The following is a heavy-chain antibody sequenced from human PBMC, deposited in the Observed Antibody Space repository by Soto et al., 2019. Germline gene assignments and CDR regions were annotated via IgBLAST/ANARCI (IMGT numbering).Heavy chain of an antibody. D-gene: IGHD3-10*01. J-gene: IGHJ4*02. V-gene: IGHV3-53*01. CDR1: GFTVSNNY. CDR3: ATHPGGGGD. Sequence: EVQLVESGGGLIQPGGSLRLSCAVSGFTVSNNYMSWVRQAPGKGLEGVSVIYSGGYTAYGDSVKGRFTISRENSKNTLSRNLNTLSAPHPAFFYGATHPGGGGDWGQGTLVTVSS. CDR2: IYSGGYT.